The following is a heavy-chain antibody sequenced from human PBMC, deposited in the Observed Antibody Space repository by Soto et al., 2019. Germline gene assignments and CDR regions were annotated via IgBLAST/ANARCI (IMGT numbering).Heavy chain of an antibody. CDR2: MNPNSGNT. V-gene: IGHV1-8*01. CDR3: ARVTRIAAAGTFLYYYYYYMDV. J-gene: IGHJ6*03. D-gene: IGHD6-13*01. Sequence: GASVNVSCKASGYTFTSYDINWVRQATGQGLEWMGWMNPNSGNTGYAQKFQGRVTMTRNTSISTAYMELSSLRSEDTAVYYCARVTRIAAAGTFLYYYYYYMDVWGKGTTVTVSS. CDR1: GYTFTSYD.